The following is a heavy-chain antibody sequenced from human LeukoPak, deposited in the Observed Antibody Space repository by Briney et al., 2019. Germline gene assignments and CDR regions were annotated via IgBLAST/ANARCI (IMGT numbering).Heavy chain of an antibody. CDR2: IYSGGST. V-gene: IGHV3-66*02. Sequence: GGSLRLSCAASGFTISSKNMSWVRQAAGKGVEWVTGIYSGGSTNYSDAVKGRVTISSDNSKTTLYLQMNNLAAEDTAVYCCARHRGYFDYWGQGTLVTVSS. CDR1: GFTISSKN. CDR3: ARHRGYFDY. J-gene: IGHJ4*02.